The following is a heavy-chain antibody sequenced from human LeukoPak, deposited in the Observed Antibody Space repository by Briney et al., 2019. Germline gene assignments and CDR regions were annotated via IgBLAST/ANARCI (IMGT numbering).Heavy chain of an antibody. Sequence: ASVKVSCKASGYTFTSYDINWVRQATGQGLEWMGWMNPNSGNTGYAQKFQGRVTITRNTSISTAYMELSSLRSEDTAVYYCARYAYYDSRGYVDYWGQGTLVTVSS. V-gene: IGHV1-8*03. J-gene: IGHJ4*02. CDR3: ARYAYYDSRGYVDY. D-gene: IGHD3-22*01. CDR1: GYTFTSYD. CDR2: MNPNSGNT.